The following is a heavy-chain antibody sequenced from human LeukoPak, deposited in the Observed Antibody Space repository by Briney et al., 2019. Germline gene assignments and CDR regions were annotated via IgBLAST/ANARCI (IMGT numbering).Heavy chain of an antibody. Sequence: ASVKVSCKTSGYTFTSYYIHWVRQAPGQGLEWMGIINPSGGGTSYAQKFQGRVTMTRDMSTSTVYMELSSLRSEDTAVYYCARAGYSGSPGGFDYWGQGTLVTVSS. CDR2: INPSGGGT. CDR1: GYTFTSYY. J-gene: IGHJ4*02. CDR3: ARAGYSGSPGGFDY. D-gene: IGHD1-26*01. V-gene: IGHV1-46*01.